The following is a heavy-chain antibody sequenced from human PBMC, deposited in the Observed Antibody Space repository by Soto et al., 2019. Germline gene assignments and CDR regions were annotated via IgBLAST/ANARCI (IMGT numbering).Heavy chain of an antibody. J-gene: IGHJ4*02. D-gene: IGHD4-17*01. Sequence: GGSLRLSCAASGFTVSSNYMSWVRQAPGKGLEWVSVIYSGGTTYYADSVKGRFTISRDNSKNTLYLQMNSLRAEDTAVYYCARGGSYGGNSEGEIDYWGQGTLVTVSS. CDR3: ARGGSYGGNSEGEIDY. CDR2: IYSGGTT. V-gene: IGHV3-66*01. CDR1: GFTVSSNY.